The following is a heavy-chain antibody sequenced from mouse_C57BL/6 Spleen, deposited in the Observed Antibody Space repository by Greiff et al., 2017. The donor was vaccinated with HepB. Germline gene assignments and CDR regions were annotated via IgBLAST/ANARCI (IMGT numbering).Heavy chain of an antibody. CDR3: AREGDGYYDSFDY. CDR2: IDPSDSET. V-gene: IGHV1-52*01. J-gene: IGHJ2*01. Sequence: QVQLQQPGAELVRPGSSVKLSCKASGYTFTSYWMHWVKQRPIQGLEWIGNIDPSDSETHYNQKFKDKATLTVDKSSSTAYMQLSSLTSEDSAVYYGAREGDGYYDSFDYWGQGTTLTVSS. CDR1: GYTFTSYW. D-gene: IGHD2-3*01.